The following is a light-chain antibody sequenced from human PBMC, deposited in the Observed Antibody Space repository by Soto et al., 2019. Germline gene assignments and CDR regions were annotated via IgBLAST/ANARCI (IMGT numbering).Light chain of an antibody. Sequence: QSVLTQPPSVSGAPGQRVTLSXTXXXXXXGAGYDVHWYQQLPGTAPKLLIYGNNNRPSGVPDRFSGSKSGTSASLAITGLQAEDEADYYCQSYDNSLSGWVFGGGTKVTVL. J-gene: IGLJ3*02. V-gene: IGLV1-40*01. CDR3: QSYDNSLSGWV. CDR2: GNN. CDR1: XXXXGAGYD.